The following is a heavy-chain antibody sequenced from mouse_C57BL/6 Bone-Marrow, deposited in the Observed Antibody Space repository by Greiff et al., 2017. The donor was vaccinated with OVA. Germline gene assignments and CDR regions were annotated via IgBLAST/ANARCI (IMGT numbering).Heavy chain of an antibody. CDR2: IDPSDSYT. J-gene: IGHJ2*01. V-gene: IGHV1-50*01. CDR3: ARPGIYYYGSSYEDFDY. D-gene: IGHD1-1*01. CDR1: GYTFTSYW. Sequence: QVQLQQPGAELVKPGASVKLSCKASGYTFTSYWMQWVQQRPGQGLEWIGEIDPSDSYTNYTQKFKGQATLTVDTSSSTAYMQLSSLTSEDSSVYYCARPGIYYYGSSYEDFDYGGQGTTLTVSS.